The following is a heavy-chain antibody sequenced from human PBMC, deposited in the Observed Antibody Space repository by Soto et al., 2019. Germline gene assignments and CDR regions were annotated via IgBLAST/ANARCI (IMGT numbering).Heavy chain of an antibody. CDR3: ARGRHDYAHFAL. CDR2: IIPIFGTA. Sequence: QVQLVQSGAEVKKPGSSVKVSCKASGGTFSSYAISWVRQAPGQGLEWMGGIIPIFGTANSAQKFKGRVTITEDESTRTAYMELSSLRSEDTAVYYCARGRHDYAHFALWGRGPLVTVS. V-gene: IGHV1-69*01. D-gene: IGHD4-17*01. CDR1: GGTFSSYA. J-gene: IGHJ2*01.